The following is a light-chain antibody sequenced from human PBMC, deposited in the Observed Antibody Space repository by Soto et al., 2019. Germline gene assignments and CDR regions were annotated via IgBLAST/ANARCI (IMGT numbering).Light chain of an antibody. Sequence: QSALTQPASVSGSPGQSTTISCTGTSSDIGGYNYVSWYQQLPGEAPKLIIYDVSDRPSGVSTRFSGSKSGNTASLTIFGLQAEDEGDYYCSSFTSRHTYVFGTGTKLTVL. CDR2: DVS. CDR3: SSFTSRHTYV. CDR1: SSDIGGYNY. J-gene: IGLJ1*01. V-gene: IGLV2-14*01.